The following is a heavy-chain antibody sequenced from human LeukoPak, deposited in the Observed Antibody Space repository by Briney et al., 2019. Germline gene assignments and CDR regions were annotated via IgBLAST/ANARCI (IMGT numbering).Heavy chain of an antibody. CDR1: GGSLSGYY. J-gene: IGHJ5*02. CDR2: INHSGST. D-gene: IGHD2-2*01. Sequence: SETLSLTCAVYGGSLSGYYWSWIRQPPGKGLEWIGEINHSGSTNYNPSLKSRVTISVDTSKNQFSLKLSSVTAADTAVYYCARVAGGRYCSSTSCPQHLNWFDPWGQGTLVTVSS. V-gene: IGHV4-34*01. CDR3: ARVAGGRYCSSTSCPQHLNWFDP.